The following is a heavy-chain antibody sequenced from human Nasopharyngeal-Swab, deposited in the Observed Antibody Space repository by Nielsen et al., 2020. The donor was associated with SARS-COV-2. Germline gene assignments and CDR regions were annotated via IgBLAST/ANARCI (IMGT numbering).Heavy chain of an antibody. Sequence: ASVKISCKASGYTFTSYGISWVRQAPGQGLEWMGWISAYNSNTNYAQKLQGRVTMTTDTSTSTAYMELRSLRSDDTAVYYCARAEVDDDAFDIWGQGTMVTVSS. J-gene: IGHJ3*02. CDR3: ARAEVDDDAFDI. CDR2: ISAYNSNT. D-gene: IGHD2-15*01. CDR1: GYTFTSYG. V-gene: IGHV1-18*04.